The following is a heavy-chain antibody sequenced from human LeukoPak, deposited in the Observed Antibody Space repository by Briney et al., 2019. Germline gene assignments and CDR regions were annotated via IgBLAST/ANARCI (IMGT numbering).Heavy chain of an antibody. CDR3: ARAPGARYCTGVSCYTYYYYLDV. J-gene: IGHJ6*03. Sequence: PSETLSLTCSVSGASITSSPYYWSWIRQPPGKGLEWIGEINHSGSTNYNPSLKSRVTISVDTSKNQFSLKLTSVTAADTAVYYCARAPGARYCTGVSCYTYYYYLDVWDKGTTVPVS. D-gene: IGHD2-15*01. V-gene: IGHV4-39*07. CDR1: GASITSSPYY. CDR2: INHSGST.